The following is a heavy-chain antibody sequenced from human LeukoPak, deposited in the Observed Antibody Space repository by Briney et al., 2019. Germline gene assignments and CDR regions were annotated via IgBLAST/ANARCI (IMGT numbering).Heavy chain of an antibody. CDR3: ARHYDSSGYSLDY. J-gene: IGHJ4*02. CDR1: GFTFNNND. CDR2: IDDGGINT. V-gene: IGHV3-21*01. D-gene: IGHD3-22*01. Sequence: GGSLRLSCAASGFTFNNNDMTWVRQAPGKGLELVSTIDDGGINTYYADSVKGRFTVSRDNAKNSLYLQMNSLRAEDTAVYYCARHYDSSGYSLDYWGQGTLVTVSS.